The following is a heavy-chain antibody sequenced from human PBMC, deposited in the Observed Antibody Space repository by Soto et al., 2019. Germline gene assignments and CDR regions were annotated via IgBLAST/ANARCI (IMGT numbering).Heavy chain of an antibody. Sequence: SETLSLTCAVSGGSISSYYWSWIRQPPGKGLEWIGYIYYSGSTNYNTSLKSRVTISVDTSKNQFSLKLSSVTAADTAVYYCARDPWSGLDYWGQGTLVTVSS. CDR2: IYYSGST. D-gene: IGHD3-3*01. V-gene: IGHV4-59*01. CDR1: GGSISSYY. J-gene: IGHJ4*02. CDR3: ARDPWSGLDY.